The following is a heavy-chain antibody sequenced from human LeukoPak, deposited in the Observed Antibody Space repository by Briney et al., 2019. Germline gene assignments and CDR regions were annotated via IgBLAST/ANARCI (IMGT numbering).Heavy chain of an antibody. CDR2: INAGNGNT. CDR1: GYTFTSYA. J-gene: IGHJ6*02. D-gene: IGHD1-7*01. Sequence: GASVKVSCKASGYTFTSYAMHWVRQAPGQRLEWMGWINAGNGNTRYSQKLQGRVTITRDTSANTVYMELSSLRSGDTAVYYCSRDDWNYKFPIHSYYYGMDVWGQGTTVTVSS. V-gene: IGHV1-3*01. CDR3: SRDDWNYKFPIHSYYYGMDV.